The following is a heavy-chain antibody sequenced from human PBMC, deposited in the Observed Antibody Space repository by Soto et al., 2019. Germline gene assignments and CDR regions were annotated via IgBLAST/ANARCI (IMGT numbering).Heavy chain of an antibody. CDR3: ATRSPAFDY. V-gene: IGHV1-18*01. CDR1: GYTFTSYG. Sequence: QVQLVQSGPEVEKPGASVKVSCKTSGYTFTSYGISWVRQAPGQGLEWMGWISTDKGKTNYAQKFQGRVTMTTDTSTSRAYMELRSLTSDDTAVDYCATRSPAFDYWGEGTLVTVS. CDR2: ISTDKGKT. J-gene: IGHJ4*02.